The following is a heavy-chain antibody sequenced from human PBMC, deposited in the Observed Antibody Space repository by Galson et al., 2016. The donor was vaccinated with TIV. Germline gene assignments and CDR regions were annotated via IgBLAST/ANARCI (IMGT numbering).Heavy chain of an antibody. CDR1: GFTVSSNY. CDR3: ATSTRPNDPDY. J-gene: IGHJ4*02. V-gene: IGHV3-53*01. CDR2: TYTDDTT. Sequence: SLRLSCAASGFTVSSNYMSWVRQAPGKGLEWVSITYTDDTTYYAQSVKGRFTISRDTSKNMLYLQMNSLRAEDTAFYYCATSTRPNDPDYWGQGILVTVSA. D-gene: IGHD1-1*01.